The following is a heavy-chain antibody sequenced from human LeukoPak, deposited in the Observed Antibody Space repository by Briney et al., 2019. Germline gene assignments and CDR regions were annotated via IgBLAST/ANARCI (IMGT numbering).Heavy chain of an antibody. CDR2: ISAYNGKT. J-gene: IGHJ3*02. CDR3: AKGKEHYDYVWGSYRNDAFDI. D-gene: IGHD3-16*02. V-gene: IGHV1-18*01. Sequence: GASVKVSCKASGYTFTSYGISWVRQAPGQGLEWMGWISAYNGKTNYAQKLQGRVTMTTDTSTSTAYMELRSLRAEDTAVYYCAKGKEHYDYVWGSYRNDAFDIWGQGTMVTVSS. CDR1: GYTFTSYG.